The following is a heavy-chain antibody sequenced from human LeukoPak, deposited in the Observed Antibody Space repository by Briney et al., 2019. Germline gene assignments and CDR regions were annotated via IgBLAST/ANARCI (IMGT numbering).Heavy chain of an antibody. V-gene: IGHV4-59*01. CDR3: ARDSHYDSSGYYDAFDI. D-gene: IGHD3-22*01. CDR2: IYYSGST. Sequence: SETLSLTCTVSGGSISSYYWSWIRQPPGKGLEWIGYIYYSGSTNYNPSLKSRVTISVDTSKNQFSLKLRSVTAADTAVYYCARDSHYDSSGYYDAFDIWGQGTMVTVSS. J-gene: IGHJ3*02. CDR1: GGSISSYY.